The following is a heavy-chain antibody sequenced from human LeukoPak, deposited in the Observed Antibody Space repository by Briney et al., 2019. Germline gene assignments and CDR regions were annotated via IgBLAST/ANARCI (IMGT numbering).Heavy chain of an antibody. J-gene: IGHJ6*02. CDR3: ARDLRGECQWLVYCYYYGMDV. D-gene: IGHD6-19*01. CDR1: GYTFTSYG. CDR2: ISAYNGNT. Sequence: ASVKVSCKASGYTFTSYGISWVRQAPGQGLEWMGWISAYNGNTNYAQELQGRVTMTTDTSTSTAYMELRSLRSDDTAVYYCARDLRGECQWLVYCYYYGMDVWGQGTTVTVSS. V-gene: IGHV1-18*01.